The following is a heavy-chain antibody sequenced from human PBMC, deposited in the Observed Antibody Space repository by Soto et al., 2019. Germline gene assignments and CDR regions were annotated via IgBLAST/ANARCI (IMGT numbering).Heavy chain of an antibody. J-gene: IGHJ5*02. Sequence: GASVKVSCKASGYTFASCGMSWVRQSPGQGLEWMGWISAYNGNTNYAQKLQGRVTMTTDTSTSTAYMELRSLRSDDTAVYYCARDERTETAMVTGWFDPWGQGTLVTVSS. CDR3: ARDERTETAMVTGWFDP. V-gene: IGHV1-18*01. D-gene: IGHD5-18*01. CDR2: ISAYNGNT. CDR1: GYTFASCG.